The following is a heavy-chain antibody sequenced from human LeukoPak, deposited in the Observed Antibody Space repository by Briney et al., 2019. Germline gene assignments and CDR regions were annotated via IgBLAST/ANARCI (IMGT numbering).Heavy chain of an antibody. D-gene: IGHD3-22*01. V-gene: IGHV4-61*01. J-gene: IGHJ4*02. CDR2: IYYSGST. CDR3: ARALGYYDSSGRYFDY. Sequence: PSGTLSLTCTVSGGSFSSGSYYWSWIRQPPGKGLEWIGYIYYSGSTNYNPSLKSRVTISVDTSKNQFSLKLSSVTAADTAVYYCARALGYYDSSGRYFDYWGQGTLVTVSS. CDR1: GGSFSSGSYY.